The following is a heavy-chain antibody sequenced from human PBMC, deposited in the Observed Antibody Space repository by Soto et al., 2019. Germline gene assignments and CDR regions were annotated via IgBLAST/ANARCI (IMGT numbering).Heavy chain of an antibody. CDR1: GYTFIDYF. V-gene: IGHV1-2*02. CDR3: VRDLKWRDLDY. D-gene: IGHD2-15*01. CDR2: INPSSGET. Sequence: ASVKVSCKASGYTFIDYFIQWVRQAPGQGLEWMGWINPSSGETTYAQKFQGRVTMTSDTSISTADMDLITLRSDDTALDYCVRDLKWRDLDYWAQGTQVTVSS. J-gene: IGHJ4*02.